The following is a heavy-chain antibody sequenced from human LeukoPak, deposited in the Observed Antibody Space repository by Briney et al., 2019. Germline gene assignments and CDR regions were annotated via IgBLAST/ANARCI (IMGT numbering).Heavy chain of an antibody. CDR2: IKQDGSEK. D-gene: IGHD5-18*01. CDR3: ARSLDTVMARALGFDY. V-gene: IGHV3-7*01. Sequence: GGSLRLSCAASGFTFSSYWMSWVRQAPGKGLEWVANIKQDGSEKYYVDSVKGRFTISRDNAKNSLYLQMNSLRAEDTAVYYCARSLDTVMARALGFDYWGQGTLVTVSS. CDR1: GFTFSSYW. J-gene: IGHJ4*02.